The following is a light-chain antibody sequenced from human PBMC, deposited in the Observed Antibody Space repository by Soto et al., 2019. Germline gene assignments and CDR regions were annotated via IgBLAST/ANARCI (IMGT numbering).Light chain of an antibody. Sequence: DIQMAQSPSSLSASVGDRVTITCRASRGIYTHLAWYQQKPGNAPKLLIYGASTLQSGVPSRFSASGSGTDFFLTISGLQSEDVGTYFCKPYDKAPWTFGPGTRV. CDR2: GAS. J-gene: IGKJ1*01. CDR3: KPYDKAPWT. CDR1: RGIYTH. V-gene: IGKV1-27*01.